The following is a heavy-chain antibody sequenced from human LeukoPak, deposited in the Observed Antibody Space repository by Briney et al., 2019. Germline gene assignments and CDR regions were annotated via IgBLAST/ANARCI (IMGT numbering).Heavy chain of an antibody. J-gene: IGHJ4*02. CDR1: AGSISSYY. CDR2: IYYSGGT. CDR3: ARGRPDFWTNFYTYFLGS. D-gene: IGHD3/OR15-3a*01. V-gene: IGHV4-59*01. Sequence: SETLSLTCTVSAGSISSYYWTWIRQPPGKGLEWIGYIYYSGGTNYNPSLKSRVAISLDTSENQFSLKLSSVTAADTAIYYCARGRPDFWTNFYTYFLGSWGQGTPVTVSS.